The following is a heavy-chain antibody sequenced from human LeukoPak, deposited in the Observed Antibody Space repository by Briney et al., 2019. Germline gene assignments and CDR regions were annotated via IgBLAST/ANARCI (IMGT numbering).Heavy chain of an antibody. Sequence: PGGSLRLSCAASGFTFSSYAMSWVRQAPGKGLEWVSAISGSGGSTYYADSVKGRFTISRDNSKNTLYLQMNSLRAEDTAVYYCASSPKPYYYGSGSYYNWAEYYFDYWGQGTLVTVSS. V-gene: IGHV3-23*01. CDR3: ASSPKPYYYGSGSYYNWAEYYFDY. D-gene: IGHD3-10*01. J-gene: IGHJ4*02. CDR1: GFTFSSYA. CDR2: ISGSGGST.